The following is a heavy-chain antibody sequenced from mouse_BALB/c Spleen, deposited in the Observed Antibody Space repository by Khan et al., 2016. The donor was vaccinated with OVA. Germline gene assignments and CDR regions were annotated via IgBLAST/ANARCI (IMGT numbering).Heavy chain of an antibody. CDR3: TRPCYYGNSWFSY. V-gene: IGHV5-9*02. CDR1: GFAFNSYD. Sequence: EVQLQESGGGLVKPGGSLKLSCEVSGFAFNSYDMSWVRQTPEKRLEWVATISSTGSYTYYPGSVKGRFTISRDTARNTLYLQMSSLRSEDTALYYYTRPCYYGNSWFSYWGQGTLGTVSA. J-gene: IGHJ3*01. D-gene: IGHD2-1*01. CDR2: ISSTGSYT.